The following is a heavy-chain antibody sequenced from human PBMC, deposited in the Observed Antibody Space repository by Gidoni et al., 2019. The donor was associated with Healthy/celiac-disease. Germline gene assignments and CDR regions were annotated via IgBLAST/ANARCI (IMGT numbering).Heavy chain of an antibody. V-gene: IGHV3-30-3*01. Sequence: QVQLVESGVGVVQPGRSLRLSCAASGFTFSSYAMHWVRQAPGRGLEWVAVISYDGSNKYYADSVKGRFTISRDNSKNTLYLQMNSLRAEDTAVYYCARAGSVAATVLDYWGQGTLVTVSS. CDR2: ISYDGSNK. J-gene: IGHJ4*02. D-gene: IGHD2-15*01. CDR1: GFTFSSYA. CDR3: ARAGSVAATVLDY.